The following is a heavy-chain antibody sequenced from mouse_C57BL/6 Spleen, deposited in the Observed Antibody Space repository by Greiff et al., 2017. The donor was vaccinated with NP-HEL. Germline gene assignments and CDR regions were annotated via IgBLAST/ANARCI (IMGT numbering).Heavy chain of an antibody. CDR2: ISDGGSYT. CDR3: ARALYDGYYDAY. V-gene: IGHV5-4*01. D-gene: IGHD2-3*01. Sequence: EVQVVESGGGLVKPGGSLKLSCAASGFTFSSYAMSWVRQTPEKRLEWVATISDGGSYTYYPDNVKGRFTISRDNAKNNLYLQMSHLKSEDTAMYYCARALYDGYYDAYWGQGTLVTVSA. J-gene: IGHJ3*01. CDR1: GFTFSSYA.